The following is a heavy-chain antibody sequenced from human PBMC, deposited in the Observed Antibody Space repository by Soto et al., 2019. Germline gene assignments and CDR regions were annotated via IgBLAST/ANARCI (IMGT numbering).Heavy chain of an antibody. CDR1: GDSVSSNSAA. CDR2: TYYRSKWYN. J-gene: IGHJ4*02. V-gene: IGHV6-1*01. CDR3: ARAQYSSGWSDFDY. D-gene: IGHD6-19*01. Sequence: QVQLQQSGPGLVKPSQTLSLTCAISGDSVSSNSAAWNWIRQSPSRGLEWLGRTYYRSKWYNDYALSVQSRITINPGTSKNQFSLQLDSVTPEDTAVYYCARAQYSSGWSDFDYWGQGTLVTVSS.